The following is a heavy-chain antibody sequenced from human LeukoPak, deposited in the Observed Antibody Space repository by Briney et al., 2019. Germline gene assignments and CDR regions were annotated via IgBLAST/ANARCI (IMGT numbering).Heavy chain of an antibody. CDR3: ARGPWPSGYSYGYYFDY. CDR2: IYYSGST. D-gene: IGHD5-18*01. Sequence: SETLSLTCTVSGGSISSYYWSWIRQPPGKGLEWIGYIYYSGSTNYNPSLKSRVTISVDTSKNQFSLKLSSVTAADTAVYYCARGPWPSGYSYGYYFDYWGQGTLATVSS. CDR1: GGSISSYY. V-gene: IGHV4-59*01. J-gene: IGHJ4*02.